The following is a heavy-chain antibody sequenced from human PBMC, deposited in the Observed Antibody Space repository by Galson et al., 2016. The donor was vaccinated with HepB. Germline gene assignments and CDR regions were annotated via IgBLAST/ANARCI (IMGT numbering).Heavy chain of an antibody. CDR2: VNNGGNP. J-gene: IGHJ4*02. V-gene: IGHV3-23*01. CDR1: GFTFRNFA. Sequence: SLRLSCAASGFTFRNFAMSWVRQAAGKGLEWVASVNNGGNPYYADSVKGRFIVSRDNSRNTLDLQLNSLRAEDTAVYYCAKDHPSSGWPTFDHWGRGTLVTVSA. CDR3: AKDHPSSGWPTFDH. D-gene: IGHD6-19*01.